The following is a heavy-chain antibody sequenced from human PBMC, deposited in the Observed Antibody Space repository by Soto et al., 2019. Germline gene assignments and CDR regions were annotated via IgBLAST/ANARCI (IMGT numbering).Heavy chain of an antibody. CDR2: ISGSGGST. Sequence: GWSLRLSCAASGFTFSSYAMSWVRQAPGKGLEWVSAISGSGGSTYYADSVKGRFTISRDNSKNTLYLQMNSLRAEETAVYYCAKLSGFDWLLYVVFDYWVQGTMVIVSA. V-gene: IGHV3-23*01. D-gene: IGHD3-9*01. CDR1: GFTFSSYA. CDR3: AKLSGFDWLLYVVFDY. J-gene: IGHJ4*02.